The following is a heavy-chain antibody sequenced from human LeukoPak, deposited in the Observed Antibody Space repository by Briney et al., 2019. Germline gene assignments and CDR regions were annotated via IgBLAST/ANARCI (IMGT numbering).Heavy chain of an antibody. CDR2: ISAYDGNT. J-gene: IGHJ3*02. V-gene: IGHV1-18*01. Sequence: GASVKVSCKGSGYTFTSYGISWVRQAPGQGLEWMGWISAYDGNTNYAQKLQGRVTMTTDTSTSTAYMELRSLRSDDTAVYYCARDQGGDCGGDCYYQGAFDIWGQGTMVTVSS. CDR1: GYTFTSYG. CDR3: ARDQGGDCGGDCYYQGAFDI. D-gene: IGHD2-21*01.